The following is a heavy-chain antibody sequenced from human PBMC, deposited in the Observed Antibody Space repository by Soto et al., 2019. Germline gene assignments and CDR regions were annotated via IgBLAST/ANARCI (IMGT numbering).Heavy chain of an antibody. J-gene: IGHJ6*02. CDR2: IIPLLGST. D-gene: IGHD2-21*01. V-gene: IGHV1-69*01. Sequence: QVQVEQSGAEVKKPGSSLKVSCKTSGGPFSSQAFNWVRQARGHGLEWMGGIIPLLGSTTYAQKFQDRVTFPADESTSTVHMELRSLISEDTATYFCAMSAVPCFYYVIEVWGRGTTVTVSS. CDR3: AMSAVPCFYYVIEV. CDR1: GGPFSSQA.